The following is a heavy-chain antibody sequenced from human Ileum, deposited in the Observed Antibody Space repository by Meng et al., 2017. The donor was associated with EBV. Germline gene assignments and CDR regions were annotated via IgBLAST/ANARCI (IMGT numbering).Heavy chain of an antibody. J-gene: IGHJ5*02. Sequence: QVQLEQRGAGLLKPSETLSLTCDVSGGSFNAYSWTWIRQAPGGGLEWIGEIFHSGHTNYNPSLESRVSMSVATSKKQFSLLLSSVTAADSGLYFCARGREYTGQLDLWGLGTLVTVSS. D-gene: IGHD5-18*01. CDR3: ARGREYTGQLDL. CDR2: IFHSGHT. CDR1: GGSFNAYS. V-gene: IGHV4-34*02.